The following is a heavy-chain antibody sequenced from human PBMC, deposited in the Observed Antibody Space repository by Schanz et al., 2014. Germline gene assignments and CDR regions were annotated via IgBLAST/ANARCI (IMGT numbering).Heavy chain of an antibody. J-gene: IGHJ2*01. CDR2: VSHGGTYI. Sequence: EVLLVESGEGLVTPGESLRLSCAASGFTFSSYSMNWVRQAPGKGLEWVSSVSHGGTYIYYADSVRGRFTISRDNAKNSLFLQMHSLRADDTAVYYCARSTYYDILTGQTHTRVDVRYFDLWGRGTLVTVSS. V-gene: IGHV3-21*02. CDR3: ARSTYYDILTGQTHTRVDVRYFDL. CDR1: GFTFSSYS. D-gene: IGHD3-9*01.